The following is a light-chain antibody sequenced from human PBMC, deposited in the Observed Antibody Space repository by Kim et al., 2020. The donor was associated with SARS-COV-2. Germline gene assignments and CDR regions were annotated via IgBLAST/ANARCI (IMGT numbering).Light chain of an antibody. Sequence: VSQGETATLSCRASQSVSSKVAWYQQKAGQAPRLLIYDASTRATGIPARFSGSGSGTDFTLTISSLQSEDLAVYHCQQYDDWPPWTFGQGTKVEI. CDR3: QQYDDWPPWT. J-gene: IGKJ1*01. CDR1: QSVSSK. CDR2: DAS. V-gene: IGKV3-15*01.